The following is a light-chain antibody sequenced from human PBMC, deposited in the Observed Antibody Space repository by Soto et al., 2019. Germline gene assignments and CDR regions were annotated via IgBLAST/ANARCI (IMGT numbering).Light chain of an antibody. CDR2: VNI. CDR3: QSYDSTLSAGYV. J-gene: IGLJ1*01. Sequence: QSVLTQPPSVSGAPGQRVTISCTGSSSNIGAGYDVHWYQQRPGTAPKLLIFVNINRPSGVPDRFSGSKSGTSASLAITGLQAEDEGDYYCQSYDSTLSAGYVFGTGTKVTVL. CDR1: SSNIGAGYD. V-gene: IGLV1-40*01.